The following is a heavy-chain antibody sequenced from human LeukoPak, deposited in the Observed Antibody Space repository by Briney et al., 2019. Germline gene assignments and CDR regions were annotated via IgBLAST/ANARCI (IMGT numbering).Heavy chain of an antibody. CDR2: IYHSGST. D-gene: IGHD3-22*01. CDR3: ARHGDYYDSSGYYHLYNWFDP. J-gene: IGHJ5*02. Sequence: SETLSLTCAVSGYSISSGYYWGWIRQPPGKGLEWIGSIYHSGSTYYNPSLKSRVTISVDTSKNQFSLKLSSVTAADTAVYYCARHGDYYDSSGYYHLYNWFDPWGQGTLVTVSS. V-gene: IGHV4-38-2*01. CDR1: GYSISSGYY.